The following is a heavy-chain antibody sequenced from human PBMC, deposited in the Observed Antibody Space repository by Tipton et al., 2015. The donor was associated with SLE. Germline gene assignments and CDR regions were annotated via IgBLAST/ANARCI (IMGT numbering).Heavy chain of an antibody. D-gene: IGHD4-11*01. CDR2: IKWNSETI. V-gene: IGHV3-9*01. CDR1: GFTFDVFA. Sequence: SLRLSCAASGFTFDVFAMHWVRQAPGKGLEWVSSIKWNSETIVYSDSVKGRFTVSRDNSKNTLYLQMNSLRAEDTAVYYCARGVTVSTDWFDPWGQGTLVTVSS. CDR3: ARGVTVSTDWFDP. J-gene: IGHJ5*02.